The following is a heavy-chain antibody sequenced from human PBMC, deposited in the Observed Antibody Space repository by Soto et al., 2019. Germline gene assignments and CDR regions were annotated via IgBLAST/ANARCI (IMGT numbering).Heavy chain of an antibody. J-gene: IGHJ4*02. CDR3: ASRIAAATSYYFDY. CDR2: IYHSGST. V-gene: IGHV4-30-2*01. Sequence: SETLSLTCAVSGGSISSGGYSWSWIRQPPGKGLEWIGYIYHSGSTYYNPSLKSRVTISVDRSKNQFSLKLSSVTAADTAVYYCASRIAAATSYYFDYWGQGNLVTVSS. CDR1: GGSISSGGYS. D-gene: IGHD6-13*01.